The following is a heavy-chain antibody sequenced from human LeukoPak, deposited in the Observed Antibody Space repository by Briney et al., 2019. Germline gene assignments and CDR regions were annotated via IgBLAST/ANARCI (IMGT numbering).Heavy chain of an antibody. CDR3: ARIRGYSYGDFDY. V-gene: IGHV4-39*07. Sequence: SETLSLTCTVSGGSISSSSYYWGWIRQPPGKGLEWIGSIYYSGSTYYNPSLKSRVTISVDTSKNQFSLKLSSVTAADTAVYYCARIRGYSYGDFDYWGQGTLVTVSS. CDR1: GGSISSSSYY. CDR2: IYYSGST. D-gene: IGHD5-18*01. J-gene: IGHJ4*02.